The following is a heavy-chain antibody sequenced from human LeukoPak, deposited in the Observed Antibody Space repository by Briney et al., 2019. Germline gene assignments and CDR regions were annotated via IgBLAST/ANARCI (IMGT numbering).Heavy chain of an antibody. D-gene: IGHD2-21*01. CDR2: IRYDGSNK. V-gene: IGHV3-30*02. Sequence: GRSLRLSCAASGFTFSSYGMHWVRQAPGKGLEWVAFIRYDGSNKYYADSVKGRFTISRDNSKNTLYLQMNSLRAEDTAVYYCAKAVYCGGDCYSSYPDYWGQGTLVTVSS. CDR1: GFTFSSYG. CDR3: AKAVYCGGDCYSSYPDY. J-gene: IGHJ4*02.